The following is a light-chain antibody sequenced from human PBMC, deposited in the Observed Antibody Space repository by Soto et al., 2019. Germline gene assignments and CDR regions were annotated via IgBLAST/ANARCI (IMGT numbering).Light chain of an antibody. Sequence: QLVLTQSPSASASLGASVKLTCTLSSGHNSYAIAWHQQQPEKGPRYVMKINNDGSHIKGDGIPDRFSGSSSGAERYLTISSLQSEDEADYYCQTLGTGPWVFGGGTQLTVL. CDR3: QTLGTGPWV. J-gene: IGLJ3*02. CDR2: INNDGSH. CDR1: SGHNSYA. V-gene: IGLV4-69*02.